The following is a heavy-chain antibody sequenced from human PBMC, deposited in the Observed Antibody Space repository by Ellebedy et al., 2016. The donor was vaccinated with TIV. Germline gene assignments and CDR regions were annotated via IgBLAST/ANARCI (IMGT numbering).Heavy chain of an antibody. CDR2: ISNTGTT. Sequence: SETLSLTXSVSGGSINIKNYYWGWIRQPPGKGLEWIGAISNTGTTHYNESLKSRVTLSVDTSKNQFSLKLTSVTATDTAVYYCARERNWNYVTDYGMDVWGQGTMVTVSS. D-gene: IGHD1-7*01. CDR1: GGSINIKNYY. V-gene: IGHV4-39*01. CDR3: ARERNWNYVTDYGMDV. J-gene: IGHJ6*02.